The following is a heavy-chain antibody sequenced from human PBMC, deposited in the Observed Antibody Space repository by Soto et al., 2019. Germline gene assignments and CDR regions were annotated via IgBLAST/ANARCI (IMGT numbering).Heavy chain of an antibody. V-gene: IGHV3-30-3*01. Sequence: GGSLRLSCAASGFTFSRYTMHWVRQAPGKGLEWMAFISDDGNNKYYADSVKGQFTISRDNSKNTLYLQMNSLRTEDTAVYYCAREIVVARGASYFDYWGPGTLVTVSS. D-gene: IGHD2-2*01. CDR2: ISDDGNNK. CDR3: AREIVVARGASYFDY. J-gene: IGHJ4*02. CDR1: GFTFSRYT.